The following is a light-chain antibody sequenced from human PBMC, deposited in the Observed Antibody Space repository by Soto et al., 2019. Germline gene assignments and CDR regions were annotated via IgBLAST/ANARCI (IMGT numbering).Light chain of an antibody. CDR1: TGDVRNYNL. V-gene: IGLV2-23*01. CDR3: WSYAGSGVYV. CDR2: EAT. Sequence: QSALTQPASVSGSPGQSITISCSGTTGDVRNYNLVSWYHQHPDKAPKLIIFEATKRPSGISNRFSGSKSASTASLTISGLQAEDEADYYCWSYAGSGVYVFGSGTKLTVL. J-gene: IGLJ1*01.